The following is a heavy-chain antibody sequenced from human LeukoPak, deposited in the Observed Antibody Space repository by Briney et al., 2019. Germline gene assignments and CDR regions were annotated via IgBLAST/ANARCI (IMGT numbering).Heavy chain of an antibody. CDR1: GGSLSSYY. CDR2: IYSTGST. J-gene: IGHJ5*02. Sequence: SETLSLTCSVYGGSLSSYYWSWIRQPPGKGLEWIGYIYSTGSTNYNPSLKSRVTISVDTSKDQFSLKLTTVTAADPAVYYCARGVTVCVAVTAVNWFDPWGQGTLVTVSS. CDR3: ARGVTVCVAVTAVNWFDP. D-gene: IGHD6-19*01. V-gene: IGHV4-59*01.